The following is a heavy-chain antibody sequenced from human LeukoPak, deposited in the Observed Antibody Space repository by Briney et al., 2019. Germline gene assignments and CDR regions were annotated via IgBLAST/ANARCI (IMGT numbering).Heavy chain of an antibody. CDR1: GFTFSTSG. CDR3: AKDTGTSSLSNWFDS. CDR2: TWYDGSNK. J-gene: IGHJ5*01. V-gene: IGHV3-33*06. D-gene: IGHD2/OR15-2a*01. Sequence: GGSLRLSCAAFGFTFSTSGIHWVRQAPGKGLEWVAVTWYDGSNKYYVDSVKGRFTISRDNSKNTLYLQMNSLRAEDTAVYYCAKDTGTSSLSNWFDSWGQGTLVTVSS.